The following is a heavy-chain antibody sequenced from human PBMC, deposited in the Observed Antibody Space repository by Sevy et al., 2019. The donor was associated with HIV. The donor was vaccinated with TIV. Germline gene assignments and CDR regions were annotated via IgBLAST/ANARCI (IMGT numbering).Heavy chain of an antibody. CDR1: GITLSNYG. CDR3: ARGGYQRPLDY. J-gene: IGHJ4*02. V-gene: IGHV3-48*01. D-gene: IGHD2-2*01. Sequence: GGSLRLSCAASGITLSNYGVNWVRQAPGKGLEWVSYISSRSGTIYYADSVKGRFTISRDNAKNTLSLQMNSLRAEDTAVYYCARGGYQRPLDYWGQGTLVTVSS. CDR2: ISSRSGTI.